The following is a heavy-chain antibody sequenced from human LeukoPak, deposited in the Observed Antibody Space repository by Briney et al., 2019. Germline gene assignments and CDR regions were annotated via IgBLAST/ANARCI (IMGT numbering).Heavy chain of an antibody. CDR3: ARQEGPYGDYAPLDY. J-gene: IGHJ4*02. Sequence: SVKVSCKASGGTFSSYAISWVRQAPGQGLEWMGRTIPILGIANYAQKFQGRVTITADKSTSTAYMELSSLRSEDTAVYYCARQEGPYGDYAPLDYWGQGTLVTVSS. V-gene: IGHV1-69*04. D-gene: IGHD4-17*01. CDR2: TIPILGIA. CDR1: GGTFSSYA.